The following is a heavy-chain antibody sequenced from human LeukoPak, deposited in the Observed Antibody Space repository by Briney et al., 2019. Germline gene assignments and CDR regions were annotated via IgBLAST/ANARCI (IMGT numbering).Heavy chain of an antibody. CDR1: GFTFSSYA. CDR2: ISYDGSNK. D-gene: IGHD1-26*01. V-gene: IGHV3-30*04. CDR3: ARDPYEWGIVINWFDP. J-gene: IGHJ5*02. Sequence: HSGGSLRLSCAASGFTFSSYAMHWVRQAPGKGLEWVAVISYDGSNKYYADSVKGRFTISRDNSKNTLYLQMNSLRAEDTAVYYCARDPYEWGIVINWFDPWGQGTLVTVSS.